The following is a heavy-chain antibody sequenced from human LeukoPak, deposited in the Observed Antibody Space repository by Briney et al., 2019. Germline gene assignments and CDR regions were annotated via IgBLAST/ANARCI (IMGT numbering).Heavy chain of an antibody. V-gene: IGHV4-59*01. J-gene: IGHJ4*02. Sequence: SETLFLTCTVSGGSISSFYWSWIRQPPGKGLEWIGYIYYSGSTNYNPSLKSRVTISVDTSKNQFSLKLNSVTAADTAVYYCARVQGYGYYFDYWGQGTLVTVSS. CDR2: IYYSGST. CDR1: GGSISSFY. CDR3: ARVQGYGYYFDY. D-gene: IGHD5-18*01.